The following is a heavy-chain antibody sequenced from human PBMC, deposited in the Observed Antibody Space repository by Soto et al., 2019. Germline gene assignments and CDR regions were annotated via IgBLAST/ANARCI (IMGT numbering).Heavy chain of an antibody. CDR3: ACIPMARGPCDY. CDR2: INSDGSTT. Sequence: EVQLVESGGGLVQPGGSLRLSCAASGFTFSSSWMHWVRQAPGKGLVWVSRINSDGSTTQYADSVRGRFTISRDNAKNTLFLEMNSRRIEDTAVYFGACIPMARGPCDYWGQGTLVAVSS. D-gene: IGHD3-10*01. J-gene: IGHJ4*02. CDR1: GFTFSSSW. V-gene: IGHV3-74*03.